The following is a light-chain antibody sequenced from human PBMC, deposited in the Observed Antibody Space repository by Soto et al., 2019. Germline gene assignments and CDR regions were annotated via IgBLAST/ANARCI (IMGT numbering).Light chain of an antibody. J-gene: IGKJ2*01. CDR3: QLYGNSPMYT. CDR2: GAS. V-gene: IGKV3-20*01. CDR1: QSVSNNA. Sequence: EIVLTQSPGTLSLSPGERATLSCRVNQSVSNNALAWYQQKPGQAPRLLIYGASNRATGIPDVFSGSGSGTDFTLTISRLEAEDFAVYYCQLYGNSPMYTFGQGTRLEIK.